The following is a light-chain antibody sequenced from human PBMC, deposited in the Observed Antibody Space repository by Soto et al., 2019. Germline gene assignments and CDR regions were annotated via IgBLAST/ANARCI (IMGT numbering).Light chain of an antibody. CDR1: QTISTW. CDR2: GAS. Sequence: DIQMTQSPSTLSASVGDRVTITCRASQTISTWLAWYQLKPGKAPRLLIYGASNLQSGIPSRFSGGGSGTDFTLTISSLQPDDFATYFCQQYHNYSPFTFGPGTKVEFK. J-gene: IGKJ3*01. CDR3: QQYHNYSPFT. V-gene: IGKV1-5*03.